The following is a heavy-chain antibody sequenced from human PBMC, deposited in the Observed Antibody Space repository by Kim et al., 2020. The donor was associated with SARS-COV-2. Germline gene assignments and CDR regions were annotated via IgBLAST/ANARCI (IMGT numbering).Heavy chain of an antibody. CDR3: ARGLTYYYDSSGYYSDY. J-gene: IGHJ4*01. CDR2: ISYDGSNK. V-gene: IGHV3-30*04. CDR1: GFTFSSYA. D-gene: IGHD3-22*01. Sequence: GGSLRLSCAASGFTFSSYAMHLVRQAPGKGLEWVAVISYDGSNKYYADSVKGRFTISRDNSKNTLYLQMNSLRAEDTAVYYCARGLTYYYDSSGYYSDY.